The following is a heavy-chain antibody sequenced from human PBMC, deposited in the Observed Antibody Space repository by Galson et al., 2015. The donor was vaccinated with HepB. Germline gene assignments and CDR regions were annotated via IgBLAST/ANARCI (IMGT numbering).Heavy chain of an antibody. V-gene: IGHV3-21*01. CDR3: ARGGYGSGSYFETLKWWFDP. CDR2: ISSSSSYI. J-gene: IGHJ5*02. Sequence: SLRLSCAASGFTFSSYSMNWVRQAPGKGLEWVSSISSSSSYIYYADSVKGRFTISRDNAKNSLYLQMNSLRAEDTAVYYCARGGYGSGSYFETLKWWFDPWGQGTLVTVSS. CDR1: GFTFSSYS. D-gene: IGHD3-10*01.